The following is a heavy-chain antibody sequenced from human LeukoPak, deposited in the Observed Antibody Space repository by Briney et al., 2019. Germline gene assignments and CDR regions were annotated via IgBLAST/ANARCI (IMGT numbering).Heavy chain of an antibody. J-gene: IGHJ4*02. CDR3: AKGKGGTSFNYCFDY. CDR2: IHNDAATT. CDR1: GFGFGAYA. D-gene: IGHD2/OR15-2a*01. V-gene: IGHV3-23*03. Sequence: GGSLRLSCAASGFGFGAYAMIWVRQAPGKGLEWVSLIHNDAATTYYADSVRGRFTVSRDNSKNTLYLEMNSLMAEDTAVYYCAKGKGGTSFNYCFDYWGQGTPVSVSS.